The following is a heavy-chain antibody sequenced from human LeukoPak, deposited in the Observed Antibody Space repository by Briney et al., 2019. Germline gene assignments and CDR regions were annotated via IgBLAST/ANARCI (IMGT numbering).Heavy chain of an antibody. Sequence: GGSLRLSCAASGFTFSSYNLNWVRQAPGKGLEWVSSISSSSSYIYYADSVKGRFTISRDNAKNSLYLQMNSLRAEDTAVYYCARGPPYYYGSPAYYFDYWGQGTLVTVSS. D-gene: IGHD3-10*01. V-gene: IGHV3-21*01. CDR2: ISSSSSYI. CDR1: GFTFSSYN. J-gene: IGHJ4*02. CDR3: ARGPPYYYGSPAYYFDY.